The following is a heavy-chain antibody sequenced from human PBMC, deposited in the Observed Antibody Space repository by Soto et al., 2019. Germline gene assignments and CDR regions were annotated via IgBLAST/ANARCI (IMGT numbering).Heavy chain of an antibody. D-gene: IGHD3-3*01. J-gene: IGHJ4*02. CDR2: ISYDGSNK. Sequence: GGSLRLSCAASGFTFSSYGMHWFRHAPGKELVWVAVISYDGSNKYYADSVKGRFTISRDNSKNTLYLQMNSLRAEDTAVYYCAREFNRYYEFWSGYYSPNFDYWGQGTLVTVSS. V-gene: IGHV3-30*03. CDR3: AREFNRYYEFWSGYYSPNFDY. CDR1: GFTFSSYG.